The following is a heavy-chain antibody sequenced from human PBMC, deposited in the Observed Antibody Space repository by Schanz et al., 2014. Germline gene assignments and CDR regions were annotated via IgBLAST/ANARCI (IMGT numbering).Heavy chain of an antibody. V-gene: IGHV3-64*01. D-gene: IGHD1-26*01. CDR3: ARDSDLFGMDV. CDR2: ISSNGGSA. Sequence: EVQLVESGGNLVQPGGSLRLSCVASGFTFSNYAMHWFRQAPGKGPECVSAISSNGGSAFYASSVKGRFTISRDNAKNSLYVQMKSLRAEDTAVYYCARDSDLFGMDVWGQGTTVTVSS. J-gene: IGHJ6*02. CDR1: GFTFSNYA.